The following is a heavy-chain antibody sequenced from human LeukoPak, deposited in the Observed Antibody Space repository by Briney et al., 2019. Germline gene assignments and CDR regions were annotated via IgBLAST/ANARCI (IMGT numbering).Heavy chain of an antibody. J-gene: IGHJ4*02. CDR1: GFTFSSYS. V-gene: IGHV3-21*01. CDR2: ISSSSSYI. D-gene: IGHD2-21*01. CDR3: ARESGDLPVFDY. Sequence: GGSLRLSCAASGFTFSSYSMNWVRQAPGKGLEWVSSISSSSSYIYYADSVKGRLTISRDNAKNSLYLQMNSLRAEDTAVYYCARESGDLPVFDYWGQETLVTVSS.